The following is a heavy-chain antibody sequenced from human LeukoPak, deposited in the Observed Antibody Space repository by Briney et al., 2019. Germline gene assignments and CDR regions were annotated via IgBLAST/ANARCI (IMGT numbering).Heavy chain of an antibody. CDR1: GGSFSGYY. Sequence: PSETLSLTCAVYGGSFSGYYWSWIRQPPGKGLEWIGEINHSGSTNYNPSLKSRVTISVDTSKNQFSLKLSSVTAADTAVYYCACPSRDGYNFLDYWGQGTLVTVSS. J-gene: IGHJ4*02. V-gene: IGHV4-34*01. CDR3: ACPSRDGYNFLDY. D-gene: IGHD5-24*01. CDR2: INHSGST.